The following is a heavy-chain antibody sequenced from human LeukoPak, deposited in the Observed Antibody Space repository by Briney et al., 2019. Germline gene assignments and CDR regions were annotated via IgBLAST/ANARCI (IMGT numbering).Heavy chain of an antibody. J-gene: IGHJ1*01. CDR1: GFTVSSNY. D-gene: IGHD5/OR15-5a*01. Sequence: GGSLRLSCAASGFTVSSNYMSWVRQVPGKVLEWVSVIYSSGSTYYADSVKGRFTISRDDSKNTVCLRMNSLRAVDTAEYYCSLSSGRRRTRYFPHWGQGTLVTVSS. CDR2: IYSSGST. V-gene: IGHV3-66*01. CDR3: SLSSGRRRTRYFPH.